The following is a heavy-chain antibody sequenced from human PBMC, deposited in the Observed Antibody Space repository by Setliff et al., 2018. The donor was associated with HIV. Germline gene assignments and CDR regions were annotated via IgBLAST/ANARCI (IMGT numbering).Heavy chain of an antibody. D-gene: IGHD2-21*01. V-gene: IGHV3-30*02. Sequence: GGSLRLSCKASGFTFSKYAMHWVRQAPGEGLQWVAYIRYDGSDEDYADSVKGRFTISRDNSKNTLYLHMNNLRGDDTAVYYCAKGCGGAGFCYYADYWGQGTVVTVSS. J-gene: IGHJ4*02. CDR2: IRYDGSDE. CDR1: GFTFSKYA. CDR3: AKGCGGAGFCYYADY.